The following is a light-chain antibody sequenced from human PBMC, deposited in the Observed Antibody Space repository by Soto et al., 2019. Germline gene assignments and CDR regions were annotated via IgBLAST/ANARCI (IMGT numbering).Light chain of an antibody. CDR2: STS. CDR1: QSVDRSD. V-gene: IGKV3-20*01. Sequence: VLTQSSGTLSLSPGERATLSCRASQSVDRSDIAWYQQKPGQAPRLLIYSTSIRAAGIPDRFSVSGSGTDFSLTISRLEPEDFAVYYCQHFGRSPLTFGGGTKVEIK. J-gene: IGKJ4*01. CDR3: QHFGRSPLT.